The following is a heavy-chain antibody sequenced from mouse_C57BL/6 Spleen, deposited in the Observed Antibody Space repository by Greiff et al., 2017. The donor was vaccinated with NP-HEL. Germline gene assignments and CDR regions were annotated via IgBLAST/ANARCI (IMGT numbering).Heavy chain of an antibody. CDR3: ARSGYYDYGGDY. V-gene: IGHV1-7*01. Sequence: QVQLKEPGAELAKPGASVKLSCKASGYTFTSYWMHWVKQRPGQGLEWIGYINPSSGYTKYNQKFKDKATLIADKSSSTAYMQLSSLTYEDSAVYYCARSGYYDYGGDYWGQGTTLTVSS. D-gene: IGHD2-4*01. J-gene: IGHJ2*01. CDR2: INPSSGYT. CDR1: GYTFTSYW.